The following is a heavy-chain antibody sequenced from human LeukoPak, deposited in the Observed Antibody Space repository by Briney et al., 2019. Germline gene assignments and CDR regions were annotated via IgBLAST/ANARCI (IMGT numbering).Heavy chain of an antibody. D-gene: IGHD3-16*01. CDR1: GFTFSMYA. CDR2: ISASGSTT. Sequence: PGGSLRLSCAASGFTFSMYAMSWVRQAPGKGLEWVSTISASGSTTDYADSVKGRVTISRDNSKNTLYLQMNSLRVEDTAVYYCAKAGGVNYQHYVDVWGKGPTVTVSS. J-gene: IGHJ6*03. V-gene: IGHV3-23*01. CDR3: AKAGGVNYQHYVDV.